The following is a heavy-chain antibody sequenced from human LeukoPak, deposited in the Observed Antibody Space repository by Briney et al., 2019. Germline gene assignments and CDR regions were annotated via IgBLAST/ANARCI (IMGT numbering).Heavy chain of an antibody. CDR2: IYSSGST. CDR1: GDPISSSSYY. J-gene: IGHJ4*01. Sequence: SETLSLTCTVSGDPISSSSYYWGWIRQPPGKGLEWIGSIYSSGSTYYNPSLKSRVTISVDTSKNQFSLKLSSVTAADTAVYYCARHPACGPFDYWGQGTPVTVSS. V-gene: IGHV4-39*01. D-gene: IGHD2-2*01. CDR3: ARHPACGPFDY.